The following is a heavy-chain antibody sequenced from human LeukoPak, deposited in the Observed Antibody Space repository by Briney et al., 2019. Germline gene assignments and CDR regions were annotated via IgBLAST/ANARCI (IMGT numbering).Heavy chain of an antibody. CDR3: AKDSNTYSSGWHTGYYYMDV. CDR1: GFTFDDYA. CDR2: ISWDGGST. Sequence: LPGGSLRLSCAASGFTFDDYAMHWVRQAPGKGLEWVSLISWDGGSTYYADSVKGRFTISRDNSKNSLYLQMNSLRAEDTALYYCAKDSNTYSSGWHTGYYYMDVWGKGTTVTVSS. V-gene: IGHV3-43D*04. D-gene: IGHD6-19*01. J-gene: IGHJ6*03.